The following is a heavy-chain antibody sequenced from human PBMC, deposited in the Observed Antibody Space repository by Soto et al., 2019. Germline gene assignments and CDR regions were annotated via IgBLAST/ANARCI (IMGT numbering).Heavy chain of an antibody. D-gene: IGHD2-15*01. J-gene: IGHJ6*03. V-gene: IGHV1-46*03. CDR3: ARDHRTKYCSGGSCYSGYYYYYMDV. Sequence: ASVKVSCKASGYTFTSYYMHWVRQAPGQGLGWMGIINPSGGSTSYAQKFQGRVTMTRDTSTSTVYMELSSLRSEDTAVYYCARDHRTKYCSGGSCYSGYYYYYMDVWGKGTTVTVSS. CDR1: GYTFTSYY. CDR2: INPSGGST.